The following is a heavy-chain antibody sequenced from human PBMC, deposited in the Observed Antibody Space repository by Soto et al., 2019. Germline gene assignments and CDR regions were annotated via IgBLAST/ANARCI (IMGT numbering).Heavy chain of an antibody. CDR2: IIPIAAIA. CDR3: ARGSTISRGAHSWFDP. Sequence: QVQLVQSGAEVKKPGSSVKVSCKASGGTFSRYTINWVRQAPGQGLEWMGRIIPIAAIANYTQKFQGRVTITLDKSSTTASMERSSLRSDDTAVYYCARGSTISRGAHSWFDPWGKGTLVTVSS. D-gene: IGHD3-10*01. J-gene: IGHJ5*02. CDR1: GGTFSRYT. V-gene: IGHV1-69*02.